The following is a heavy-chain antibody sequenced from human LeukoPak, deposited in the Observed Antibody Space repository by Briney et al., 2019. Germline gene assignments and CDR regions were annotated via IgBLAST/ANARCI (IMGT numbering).Heavy chain of an antibody. CDR2: FDPEDGET. D-gene: IGHD3-3*01. Sequence: ASVKVSCKVSGYTLTELSMHWVRQAPGKGLERMGGFDPEDGETIYAQKFQGRVTMTEDTSTDTAYMELSSLRSEDTAVYYCATVRAYYDFWSGYSGIYFQHWGQGTLVTVSS. V-gene: IGHV1-24*01. CDR3: ATVRAYYDFWSGYSGIYFQH. J-gene: IGHJ1*01. CDR1: GYTLTELS.